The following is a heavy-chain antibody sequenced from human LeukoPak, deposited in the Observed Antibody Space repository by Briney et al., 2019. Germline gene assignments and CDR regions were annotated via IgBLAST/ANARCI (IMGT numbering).Heavy chain of an antibody. D-gene: IGHD3-9*01. CDR3: VGQYYDTVTDYWGDTSDI. CDR2: IYYSGST. CDR1: GGSISNRPYY. Sequence: SETLSLTCTLSGGSISNRPYYWGWVRQPPGKGLEWIGSIYYSGSTYHNPSLKSRVSISVDTSKNEFSLKLNSVAAADTAVYYCVGQYYDTVTDYWGDTSDIWGQGTMVTVSS. V-gene: IGHV4-39*01. J-gene: IGHJ3*02.